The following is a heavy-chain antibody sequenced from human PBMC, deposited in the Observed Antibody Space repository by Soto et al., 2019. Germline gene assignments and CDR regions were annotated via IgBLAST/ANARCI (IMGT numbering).Heavy chain of an antibody. Sequence: SETLSLTCTVSGGSISSYYWSWIRQPAGKGLEWIGRIYTSGSTNYNPSLKSRVTMSVETSKNQFSLKLSSVTAADTAVYYCARDLGITMIGTGFDYWGQGTMVTVYS. CDR2: IYTSGST. D-gene: IGHD3-22*01. J-gene: IGHJ4*02. V-gene: IGHV4-4*07. CDR1: GGSISSYY. CDR3: ARDLGITMIGTGFDY.